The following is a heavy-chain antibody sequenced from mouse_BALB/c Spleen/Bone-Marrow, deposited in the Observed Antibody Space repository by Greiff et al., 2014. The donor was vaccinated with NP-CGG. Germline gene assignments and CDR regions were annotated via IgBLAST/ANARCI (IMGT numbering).Heavy chain of an antibody. Sequence: EVQLVESGGGLVQPGGSRKLSCAASGFTFSSFGMDWVRQAPEKGLEWVAYISSGSSAIYYADTVRGRFTISRDNPKNTLFLQMTSLRSEDTAMYYCARGGNWEDFDYWGQGTTLTVSS. V-gene: IGHV5-17*02. CDR3: ARGGNWEDFDY. J-gene: IGHJ2*01. CDR2: ISSGSSAI. D-gene: IGHD4-1*01. CDR1: GFTFSSFG.